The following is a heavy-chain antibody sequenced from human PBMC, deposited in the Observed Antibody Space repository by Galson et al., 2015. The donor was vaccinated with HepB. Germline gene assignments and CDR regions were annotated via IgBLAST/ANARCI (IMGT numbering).Heavy chain of an antibody. Sequence: SVKVSCKASGYTFTSYYMHWVRQAPGQGLEWMGIINPSGGSTSYAQKFQGRVTMTRDTSTSTVYMELSSLRSEDTAVYYCARPGTTYYYDSSGYYPFDYWAREPWSPSPQ. D-gene: IGHD3-22*01. CDR2: INPSGGST. CDR1: GYTFTSYY. CDR3: ARPGTTYYYDSSGYYPFDY. V-gene: IGHV1-46*01. J-gene: IGHJ4*02.